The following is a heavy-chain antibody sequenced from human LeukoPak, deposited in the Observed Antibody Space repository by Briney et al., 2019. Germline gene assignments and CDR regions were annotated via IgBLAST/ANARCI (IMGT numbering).Heavy chain of an antibody. D-gene: IGHD6-13*01. V-gene: IGHV3-30*18. CDR2: ISYDGSNE. Sequence: PGGSLRLSCAASGFTFSSYGMHWVRQAPGKGLEWVTVISYDGSNEYFADSVKGRFTISRDNPKNTLYLQMSSLRAEDTAVYYCAKEEAADGDAFDIWGQGTMVTVSS. CDR1: GFTFSSYG. CDR3: AKEEAADGDAFDI. J-gene: IGHJ3*02.